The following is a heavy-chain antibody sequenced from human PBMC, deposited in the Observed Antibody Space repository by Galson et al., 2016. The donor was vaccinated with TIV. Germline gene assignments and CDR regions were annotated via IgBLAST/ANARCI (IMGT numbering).Heavy chain of an antibody. CDR3: VRGGPFSGYAEIRWFTDHFDY. Sequence: SETLSLTCGVSGGFFSDYYWSWIRQSPGKGLEWTGEITHSGSTHCNPSLKTRLTISVDVAKSQFFLELKSVTAADTAIYYCVRGGPFSGYAEIRWFTDHFDYWSQGSLVTVSS. V-gene: IGHV4-34*01. D-gene: IGHD6-25*01. CDR2: ITHSGST. J-gene: IGHJ4*02. CDR1: GGFFSDYY.